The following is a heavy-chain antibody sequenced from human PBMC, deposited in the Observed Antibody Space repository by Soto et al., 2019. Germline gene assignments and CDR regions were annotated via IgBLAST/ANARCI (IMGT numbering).Heavy chain of an antibody. CDR1: GFTFSTYT. CDR2: ISGSSTYI. V-gene: IGHV3-21*04. CDR3: AKAAAYHGSASYFPFDD. J-gene: IGHJ5*02. Sequence: GGSLRLSCAVSGFTFSTYTMNWVRQAPGKGLEWVSSISGSSTYIYYADSVKGRFTISRDNAKNSLYLQMNSLGGEDTAVYKCAKAAAYHGSASYFPFDDRGLGTRVTVSS. D-gene: IGHD3-10*01.